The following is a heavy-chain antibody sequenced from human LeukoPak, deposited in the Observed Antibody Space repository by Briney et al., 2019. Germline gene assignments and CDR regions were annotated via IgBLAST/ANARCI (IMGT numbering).Heavy chain of an antibody. CDR2: ISGSGGST. J-gene: IGHJ6*03. CDR1: GFTFSSYA. D-gene: IGHD2-2*01. CDR3: ARYDHCSSTSCYPRYYYYMDV. Sequence: GGSLRLSCAASGFTFSSYAMSWVRQAPGKGLEWVSAISGSGGSTYYADSVKGRFTISRDNSKNTLYLQMNSLRAEDTAVYYCARYDHCSSTSCYPRYYYYMDVWGKGTTVTVSS. V-gene: IGHV3-23*01.